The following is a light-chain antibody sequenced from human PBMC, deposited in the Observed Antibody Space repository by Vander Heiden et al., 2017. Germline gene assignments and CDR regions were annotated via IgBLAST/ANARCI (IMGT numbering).Light chain of an antibody. CDR1: SPNIGSNT. Sequence: QSVLTQPPSASGTPGPRATSSCSGSSPNIGSNTVNWYQHIPVTAPKLLIYSHNQRPSGVPDRFSGSKSGTSASLAISGLQSEDEADYYCAAWDDSLNGWVFGGGTKLTVL. CDR2: SHN. J-gene: IGLJ3*02. CDR3: AAWDDSLNGWV. V-gene: IGLV1-44*01.